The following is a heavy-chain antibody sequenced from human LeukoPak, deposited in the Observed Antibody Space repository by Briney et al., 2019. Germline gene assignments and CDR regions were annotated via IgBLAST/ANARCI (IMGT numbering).Heavy chain of an antibody. J-gene: IGHJ3*02. CDR2: IIPIFGTA. V-gene: IGHV1-69*05. D-gene: IGHD3-22*01. CDR3: ARVLLYYDSSGSTAFDI. Sequence: GASVKVSCKASGGTFSSYAISWVRQAPGQGLEWMGGIIPIFGTANYAQKFQGRVTITTDESTSTAYMELSSLRSEDTAVYYCARVLLYYDSSGSTAFDIWGQGTMVTVSS. CDR1: GGTFSSYA.